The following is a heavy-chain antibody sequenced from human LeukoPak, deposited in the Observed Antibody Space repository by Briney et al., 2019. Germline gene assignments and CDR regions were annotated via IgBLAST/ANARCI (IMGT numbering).Heavy chain of an antibody. CDR3: ARCPKLVSRPPYYYYMDV. Sequence: SETLSLTCTVSGGSISSYYWSWIRQPPGKGLEWIGYIYYSGSTNYNPSLKSRVTISVDTSKNQFSLKLSSVTAADTGVYYCARCPKLVSRPPYYYYMDVWGKGTTVTVSS. D-gene: IGHD1-1*01. J-gene: IGHJ6*03. V-gene: IGHV4-59*01. CDR1: GGSISSYY. CDR2: IYYSGST.